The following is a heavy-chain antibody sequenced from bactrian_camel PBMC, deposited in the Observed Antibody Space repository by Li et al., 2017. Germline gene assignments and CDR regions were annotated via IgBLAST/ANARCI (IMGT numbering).Heavy chain of an antibody. D-gene: IGHD3*01. J-gene: IGHJ4*01. CDR3: AAGWGCTERPGINY. CDR2: TYIGVESTYNT. Sequence: HVQLVESGGGTVQAGGSLGLSCVASGDTYTYNGVGWFRQGPGKEREGVACTYIGVESTYNTYYADSVKGRFTISEDNAKNTLYLQMNSLKPEDSAMYYCAAGWGCTERPGINYWGQGTQVTVS. CDR1: GDTYTYNG. V-gene: IGHV3S63*01.